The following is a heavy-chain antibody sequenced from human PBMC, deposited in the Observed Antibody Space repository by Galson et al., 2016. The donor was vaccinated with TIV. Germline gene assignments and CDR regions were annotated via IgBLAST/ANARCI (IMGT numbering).Heavy chain of an antibody. D-gene: IGHD4-17*01. CDR2: ITPIYDTV. CDR1: EGTFSRYA. Sequence: SVKVSCKASEGTFSRYAITWVRQAPGQGLEWVGRITPIYDTVRYAQKFQGRVTITADTSLHTAFMDLRGLRSEDAAVYFCARVSREGGERSTDFQHWGQGTLITVS. V-gene: IGHV1-69*06. CDR3: ARVSREGGERSTDFQH. J-gene: IGHJ1*01.